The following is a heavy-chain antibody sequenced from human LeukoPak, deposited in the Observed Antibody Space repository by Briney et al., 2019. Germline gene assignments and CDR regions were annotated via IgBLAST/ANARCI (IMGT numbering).Heavy chain of an antibody. CDR3: ARDLYDSGAYSSPIDY. V-gene: IGHV3-21*01. J-gene: IGHJ4*02. CDR1: GFTFSSYG. D-gene: IGHD3-22*01. CDR2: ISSSSSYI. Sequence: PGGSLRLSCAASGFTFSSYGMNWVRQAPGKGLEWVSSISSSSSYIHSADSVKGRFTISRDNAKNSLYLQMNSLRAEDTAVYYCARDLYDSGAYSSPIDYWGQGTLVTVSS.